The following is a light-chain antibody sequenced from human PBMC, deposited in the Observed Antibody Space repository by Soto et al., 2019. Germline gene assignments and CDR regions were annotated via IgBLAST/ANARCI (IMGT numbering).Light chain of an antibody. V-gene: IGLV4-69*01. CDR3: QTWDTGARVV. CDR1: SGHSSYS. J-gene: IGLJ2*01. Sequence: QPVLTQSPSASASLGASVKLTCTLSSGHSSYSIAWHQQQPEKGTRYLMKPSSDGSHSKGDGIPDRFSGSSSGAERYLTISSLQSEDEADYYCQTWDTGARVVFGGGTKLTVL. CDR2: PSSDGSH.